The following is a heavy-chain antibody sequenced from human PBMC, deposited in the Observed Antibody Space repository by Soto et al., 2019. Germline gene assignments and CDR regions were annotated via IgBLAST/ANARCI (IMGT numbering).Heavy chain of an antibody. V-gene: IGHV3-7*01. D-gene: IGHD6-13*01. Sequence: GGSLRLSCAASGFSFSNYWMAWVRQAPGKGLEWVANIEQDGSDKFYVDSLRGRFTISRDNAKNSLYLQMNSLRAEDTAVYYCARALGHSSSWYGDSWGQGTPVTVSS. CDR2: IEQDGSDK. CDR1: GFSFSNYW. CDR3: ARALGHSSSWYGDS. J-gene: IGHJ4*02.